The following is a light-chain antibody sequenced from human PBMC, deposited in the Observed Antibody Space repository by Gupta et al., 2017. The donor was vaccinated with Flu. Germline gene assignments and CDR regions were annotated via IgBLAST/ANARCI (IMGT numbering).Light chain of an antibody. CDR3: QQYDDWPS. Sequence: SSATLSVSPGERATLSCRASQNVNSNLAWYQQKPGQAPRLLIHDASTRATDIPARFSGSGSGTEFTLTISSLQSEDFALYFCQQYDDWPSFGGGTTVGIK. V-gene: IGKV3-15*01. J-gene: IGKJ4*01. CDR1: QNVNSN. CDR2: DAS.